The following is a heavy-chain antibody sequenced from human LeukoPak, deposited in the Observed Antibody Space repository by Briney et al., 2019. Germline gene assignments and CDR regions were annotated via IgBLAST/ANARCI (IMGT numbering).Heavy chain of an antibody. CDR3: ARLGTRVQWDN. Sequence: GGSLRLSCAASGFTFSTYSMNWVRQAPGKGLEWVSYITSSSSTIYYADSVRGRFTISRDDAKNSRYLQIKSLRDEDTAVYYCARLGTRVQWDNWGQGTLVTVSS. J-gene: IGHJ4*02. V-gene: IGHV3-48*02. D-gene: IGHD7-27*01. CDR1: GFTFSTYS. CDR2: ITSSSSTI.